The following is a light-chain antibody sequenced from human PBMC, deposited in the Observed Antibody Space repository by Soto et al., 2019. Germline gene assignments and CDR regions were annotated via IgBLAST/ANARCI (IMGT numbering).Light chain of an antibody. V-gene: IGKV3-20*01. CDR3: QQYGESPWT. J-gene: IGKJ1*01. CDR2: GAS. CDR1: QTVSSSY. Sequence: EIVLTQSPATLSLSPGERATLSCRASQTVSSSYLAWYQQKPGQAPRLLIYGASSRAAGIPDKFSGSGSGTDFTLTISRLEPEDFAVYYCQQYGESPWTFGQGTKVDI.